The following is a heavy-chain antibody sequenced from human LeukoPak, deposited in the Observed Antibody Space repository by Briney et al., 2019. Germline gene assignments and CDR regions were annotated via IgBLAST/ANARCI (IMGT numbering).Heavy chain of an antibody. Sequence: ASVKVSCKASGYTFTSYAMNWVRQAPGQGLEWMGWINTNTGNPTYAQGFTGRFVFSLDTSVSTAYLQISSLKAEDTAVYYCARTYDSSGYYPPSLDYWGQGTLVTVSS. V-gene: IGHV7-4-1*02. D-gene: IGHD3-22*01. CDR2: INTNTGNP. CDR3: ARTYDSSGYYPPSLDY. CDR1: GYTFTSYA. J-gene: IGHJ4*02.